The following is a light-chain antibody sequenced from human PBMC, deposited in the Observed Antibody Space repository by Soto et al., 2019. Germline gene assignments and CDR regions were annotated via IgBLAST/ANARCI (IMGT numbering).Light chain of an antibody. CDR2: AAS. V-gene: IGKV1-17*03. CDR3: LQHSVYRT. CDR1: QDIRNY. J-gene: IGKJ1*01. Sequence: DIQMTQSPSAMSASVGDRVTITCRASQDIRNYLAWFQQKPGQVPKRLIYAASLLDTGVSSRFSGSGSGTEFTLTISSLRAEDFATYYCLQHSVYRTFGQGTKVEI.